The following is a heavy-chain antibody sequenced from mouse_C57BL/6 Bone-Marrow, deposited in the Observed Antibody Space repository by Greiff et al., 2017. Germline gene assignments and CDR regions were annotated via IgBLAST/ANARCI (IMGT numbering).Heavy chain of an antibody. CDR1: GYTFTSYW. CDR2: IDPSDSYT. J-gene: IGHJ2*01. Sequence: VQLQQPGAELVKPGASVKLSCKASGYTFTSYWMQWVKQRPGQGLEWIGEIDPSDSYTNYNQKFKGKAPLTVDTSSSTAYMQLSSLTSEDSAVYYCARSPLRYYFDYWGQGTTLTVSS. D-gene: IGHD1-1*01. CDR3: ARSPLRYYFDY. V-gene: IGHV1-50*01.